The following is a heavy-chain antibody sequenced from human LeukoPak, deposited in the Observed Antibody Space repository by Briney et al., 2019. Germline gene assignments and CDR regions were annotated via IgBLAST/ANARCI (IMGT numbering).Heavy chain of an antibody. V-gene: IGHV4-39*07. Sequence: SETLSLTCTVSGGSISSSSYYWGWIRQPPGKGLEWIGSIYYSGSTYYNPSLKSRVTIPVDTSKNQFSLKLSSVTAADTAVYYCASLAAAGTYFDYWGQGTLVTVSS. CDR3: ASLAAAGTYFDY. D-gene: IGHD6-13*01. CDR1: GGSISSSSYY. J-gene: IGHJ4*02. CDR2: IYYSGST.